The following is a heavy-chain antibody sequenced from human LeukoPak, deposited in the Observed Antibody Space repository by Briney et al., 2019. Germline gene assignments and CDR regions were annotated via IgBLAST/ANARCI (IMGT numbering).Heavy chain of an antibody. Sequence: ASVKVSCKASGYIFTSYYMHWVRQAPGQGLEWMGGIIPIFGTANYAQKFQGRVTITADESTSTAYMELSSLRSEDTAVYYCARASLMFEYCSSTSCPPGSAFDIWGQGTMVTVSS. J-gene: IGHJ3*02. CDR3: ARASLMFEYCSSTSCPPGSAFDI. CDR2: IIPIFGTA. CDR1: GYIFTSYY. V-gene: IGHV1-69*13. D-gene: IGHD2-2*01.